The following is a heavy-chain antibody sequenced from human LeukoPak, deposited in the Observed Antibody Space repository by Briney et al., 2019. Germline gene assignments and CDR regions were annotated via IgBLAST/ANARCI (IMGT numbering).Heavy chain of an antibody. CDR1: GGSFSGYY. CDR2: IYTSGST. V-gene: IGHV4-4*07. D-gene: IGHD3-10*01. Sequence: PSETLSLTCAVYGGSFSGYYWSWIRQPAGKGLEWIGRIYTSGSTNYNPSLKSRVTMSVDTSKNQFSLKLSSVTAADTAVYYCARDTCGSGSSGCYYYMDVWGKGTTVTISS. CDR3: ARDTCGSGSSGCYYYMDV. J-gene: IGHJ6*03.